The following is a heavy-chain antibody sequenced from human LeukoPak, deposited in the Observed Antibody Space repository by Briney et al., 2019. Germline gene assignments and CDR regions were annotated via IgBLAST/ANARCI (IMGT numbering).Heavy chain of an antibody. Sequence: GASVKVSCKASGGTFSSYAISWVRQAPGQGLEWMGGIIPIFGTANYAQKLQGRVTMTTDTSTSTAYMELRSLRSDDTAVYYCARSFSSGWWQPGGDEVPDYWGQGTLVTVSS. D-gene: IGHD6-19*01. CDR1: GGTFSSYA. CDR3: ARSFSSGWWQPGGDEVPDY. CDR2: IIPIFGTA. J-gene: IGHJ4*02. V-gene: IGHV1-69*05.